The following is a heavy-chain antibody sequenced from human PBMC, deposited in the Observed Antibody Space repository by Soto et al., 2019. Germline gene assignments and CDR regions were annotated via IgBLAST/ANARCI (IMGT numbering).Heavy chain of an antibody. Sequence: QITLKESGPTLVKPTQTLTLTCTFSGFSLSTTAEGVGWIRQPPGKALEWLALIYWDDDERYSPSLKSRLTITKDTSKNQVVLTMTNVDPVDTATYYCAHGSCSSAYYYPNPYLDYWGQGILVTGSS. CDR2: IYWDDDE. J-gene: IGHJ4*02. V-gene: IGHV2-5*02. D-gene: IGHD2-2*01. CDR1: GFSLSTTAEG. CDR3: AHGSCSSAYYYPNPYLDY.